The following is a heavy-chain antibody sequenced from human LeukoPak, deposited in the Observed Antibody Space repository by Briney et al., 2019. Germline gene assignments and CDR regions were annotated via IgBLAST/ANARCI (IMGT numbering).Heavy chain of an antibody. CDR1: GFTFSSYA. V-gene: IGHV3-23*01. J-gene: IGHJ2*01. CDR2: TSGSGDAT. Sequence: GGSLRLSCAASGFTFSSYAMTWVRQAPGKGLEWVSGTSGSGDATYYADSVKGRFTFSRDNSRGTLYLQMNSLRAEDTAIYYCAKATLFTVTQNLFWYFDLWGRGTLVTVSS. D-gene: IGHD4-17*01. CDR3: AKATLFTVTQNLFWYFDL.